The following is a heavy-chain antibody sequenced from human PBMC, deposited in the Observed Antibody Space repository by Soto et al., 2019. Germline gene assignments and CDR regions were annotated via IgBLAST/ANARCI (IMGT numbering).Heavy chain of an antibody. CDR1: GFTFSSYA. V-gene: IGHV3-64*01. CDR2: ISSNGGST. Sequence: EVQLVESGGGLVQPGGSLRLSCAASGFTFSSYAMHWVRQAPGKGLEYVSAISSNGGSTYYANSVKGRFTISRDNSKNTLYLQMGSLRAEDMAVYYCARDDNPSYYYDSSGAFDIWGQGTMVTVSS. CDR3: ARDDNPSYYYDSSGAFDI. J-gene: IGHJ3*02. D-gene: IGHD3-22*01.